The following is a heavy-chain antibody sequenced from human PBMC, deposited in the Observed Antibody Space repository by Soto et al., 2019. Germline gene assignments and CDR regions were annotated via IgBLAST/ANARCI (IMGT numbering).Heavy chain of an antibody. CDR1: VFTFSDHH. D-gene: IGHD2-8*01. CDR2: ARNKAHSYTT. Sequence: GGSLRLSCAASVFTFSDHHMDCVRHSPGKWLEWVGRARNKAHSYTTAYAASVKGRFTISRDDSKNSLSLQMNSLKTEDTAVYFCARLMGTSFDLWGQGTQVTVSS. V-gene: IGHV3-72*01. CDR3: ARLMGTSFDL. J-gene: IGHJ4*02.